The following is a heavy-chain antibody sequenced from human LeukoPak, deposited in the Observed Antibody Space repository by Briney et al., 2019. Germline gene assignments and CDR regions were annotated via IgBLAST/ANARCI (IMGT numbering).Heavy chain of an antibody. V-gene: IGHV3-53*01. CDR1: GFTVSTNY. CDR3: AREGISRGNIDY. D-gene: IGHD3-3*02. J-gene: IGHJ4*02. Sequence: GGSLRLSCAASGFTVSTNYMSWVRQAPGKGLEWVSLIYSGGSTYYADSVKGRFTISRDNSKNTLYLQMNSLRAEDTAVYYCAREGISRGNIDYWGQGTLVTVSS. CDR2: IYSGGST.